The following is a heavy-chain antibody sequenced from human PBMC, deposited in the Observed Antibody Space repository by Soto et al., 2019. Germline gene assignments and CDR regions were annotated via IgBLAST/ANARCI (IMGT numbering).Heavy chain of an antibody. J-gene: IGHJ4*02. D-gene: IGHD3-10*01. CDR1: GFTFRNYW. V-gene: IGHV3-7*01. CDR2: IRQDGREQ. Sequence: GGSMRLSSEASGFTFRNYWMSWVRQAPGKGLEGVANIRQDGREQHYVDSVKGRFTISRDNAKNSLYLQMNSLRADDTAVYFCARDIRRVSSYWGQGTLVTVSS. CDR3: ARDIRRVSSY.